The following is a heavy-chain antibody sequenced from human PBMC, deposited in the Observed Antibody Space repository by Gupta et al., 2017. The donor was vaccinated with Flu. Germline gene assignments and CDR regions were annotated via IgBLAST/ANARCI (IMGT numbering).Heavy chain of an antibody. J-gene: IGHJ6*02. V-gene: IGHV3-30*18. CDR3: AKDRVVGVLISSYGIDV. CDR1: G. CDR2: ISNDGSKK. Sequence: GMHWVRQAPGKGLEWVALISNDGSKKYDADSGKGRFTISRETSKNTREVQMNSRRAEETAVYYCAKDRVVGVLISSYGIDVWGQGTTVTVSS. D-gene: IGHD3-3*01.